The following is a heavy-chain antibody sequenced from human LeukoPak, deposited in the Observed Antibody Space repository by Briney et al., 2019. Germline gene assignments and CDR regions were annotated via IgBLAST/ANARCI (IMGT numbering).Heavy chain of an antibody. CDR3: ARALYYYDSSGYYAFPIDY. Sequence: ASVKVSCKASGYTFTSYAMHWVRQAPGQRLEWMGWINAGNGNTKYSQKFQGRVTITRDTSASTAYMELSSLRSEDTAVYYCARALYYYDSSGYYAFPIDYWGQGTLVTVSS. CDR1: GYTFTSYA. D-gene: IGHD3-22*01. J-gene: IGHJ4*02. CDR2: INAGNGNT. V-gene: IGHV1-3*01.